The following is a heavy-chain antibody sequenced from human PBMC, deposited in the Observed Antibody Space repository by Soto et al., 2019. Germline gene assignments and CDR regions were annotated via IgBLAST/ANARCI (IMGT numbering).Heavy chain of an antibody. D-gene: IGHD2-15*01. CDR3: ARHVYCSGGSCYAFDY. J-gene: IGHJ4*02. CDR2: IYYSGST. Sequence: QLQLQESGPGLVKPSETLSLTCTVSGGSISSSSYYWGWIRQPPGKGLEWIGSIYYSGSTYYNPSLKRRVTISVDTSKNQFSLKLSSVTAADTAVYYCARHVYCSGGSCYAFDYWGQGTLVTVSS. V-gene: IGHV4-39*01. CDR1: GGSISSSSYY.